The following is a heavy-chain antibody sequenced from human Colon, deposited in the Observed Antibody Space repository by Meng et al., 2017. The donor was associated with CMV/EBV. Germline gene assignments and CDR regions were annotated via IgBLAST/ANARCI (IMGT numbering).Heavy chain of an antibody. CDR3: AKDTPILYGAYDY. Sequence: GESLKISCAASGFNFSDFYMNWIRQAPGKGLEWVSHIYSAGRNTFYADSVKGRFTISRDNSNNMLYLQMNNLRVDDTAVYYCAKDTPILYGAYDYWGQGVVVTVSS. J-gene: IGHJ4*02. V-gene: IGHV3-23*03. CDR2: IYSAGRNT. CDR1: GFNFSDFY. D-gene: IGHD2/OR15-2a*01.